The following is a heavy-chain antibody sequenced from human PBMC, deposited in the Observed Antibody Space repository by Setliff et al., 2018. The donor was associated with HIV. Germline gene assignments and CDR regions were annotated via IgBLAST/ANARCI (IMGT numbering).Heavy chain of an antibody. V-gene: IGHV3-21*04. D-gene: IGHD6-25*01. CDR1: GFTFNNYG. Sequence: AGGSLRLSCAASGFTFNNYGLPWVRQAAGKGLEWVSSISDSGDNTYYADSVKGRFTISRDNAKNSLYLQMNSLRAEDTAVYYCARDGGYISRGYWGQGTLVTVSS. J-gene: IGHJ4*02. CDR3: ARDGGYISRGY. CDR2: ISDSGDNT.